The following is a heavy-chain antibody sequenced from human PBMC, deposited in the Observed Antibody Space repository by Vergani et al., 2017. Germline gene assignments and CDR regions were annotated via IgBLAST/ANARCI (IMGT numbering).Heavy chain of an antibody. J-gene: IGHJ3*02. Sequence: QMQLVQSGPEVKKPGTSVKVSCKASGFTFTSSAMQWVRQARGQRLEWIGWIVVGSGNTNYAQKFQERVTITRDMSTSTAYMELSSLRSEDTAVYYCASLVGLYGSGTGAFDIWGQGTMVTVSS. V-gene: IGHV1-58*02. CDR1: GFTFTSSA. CDR2: IVVGSGNT. CDR3: ASLVGLYGSGTGAFDI. D-gene: IGHD3-10*01.